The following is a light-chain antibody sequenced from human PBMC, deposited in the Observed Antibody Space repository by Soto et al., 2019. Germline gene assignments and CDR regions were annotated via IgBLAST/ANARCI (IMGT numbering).Light chain of an antibody. CDR2: DNI. J-gene: IGLJ3*02. Sequence: SYELTQPPSVLVAPGQTARITCGGNNIGSKSVHWYQQKPGQAPVLVVYDNIDRPSEIPERFSGSNSGNTATLTISRVEPGDEADYYCQVWDSSSDDPVFGGGTKLTVL. CDR1: NIGSKS. V-gene: IGLV3-21*02. CDR3: QVWDSSSDDPV.